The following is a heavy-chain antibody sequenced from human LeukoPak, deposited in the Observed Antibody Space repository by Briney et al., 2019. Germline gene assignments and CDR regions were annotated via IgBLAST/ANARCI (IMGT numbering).Heavy chain of an antibody. CDR1: GFTPSTYW. J-gene: IGHJ4*02. CDR2: IKQDGSEK. CDR3: ARPTYTSGCDF. V-gene: IGHV3-7*01. D-gene: IGHD6-19*01. Sequence: GGSLRLSCAASGFTPSTYWMNWVRQAPGKGLEWVANIKQDGSEKYYVDSVKGRFTISRDNAKNSLYLQMNGLRAEDTAVYYCARPTYTSGCDFWGQGTLVTVSS.